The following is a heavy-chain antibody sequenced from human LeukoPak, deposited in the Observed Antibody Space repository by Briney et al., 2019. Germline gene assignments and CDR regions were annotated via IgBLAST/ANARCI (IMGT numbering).Heavy chain of an antibody. CDR2: IKQDGGEK. D-gene: IGHD2-2*01. V-gene: IGHV3-7*01. CDR3: TRARYAGLPGDN. CDR1: GFTFSNYW. Sequence: GGSLRLSCAASGFTFSNYWMVWVRQTPGKGLEWVANIKQDGGEKYYVDSVKGRFTISRDNAKNPLYLQMNSLRAEDTAVYFCTRARYAGLPGDNWGQGTLVAVSS. J-gene: IGHJ4*02.